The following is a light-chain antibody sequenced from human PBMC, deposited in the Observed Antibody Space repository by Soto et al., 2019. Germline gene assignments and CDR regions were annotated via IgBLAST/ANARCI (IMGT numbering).Light chain of an antibody. V-gene: IGKV1-39*01. CDR1: QTISTS. CDR3: HQSYNSPPWT. Sequence: DIQMTQSPSSLSASVGDRVTISCRASQTISTSLNWYQQKPGTAPRLLIYRASSVKSGVPPRFSGSGSGRDFTLTISSLRPEDIATYFCHQSYNSPPWTFGQGTKVEVK. CDR2: RAS. J-gene: IGKJ1*01.